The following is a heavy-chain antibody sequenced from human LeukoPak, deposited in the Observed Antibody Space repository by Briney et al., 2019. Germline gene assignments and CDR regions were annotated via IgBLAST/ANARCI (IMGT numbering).Heavy chain of an antibody. CDR1: GFTFSSYS. Sequence: GGSLRLSCAAPGFTFSSYSMNWVRQAPGKGLEWVSSISSSSSYIYYADSVKGRFTISRDNAKNSLYLQMNSLRAEDTAVYYCTRNGYYYASGSYSYYFDYWGQGALVTVSS. CDR2: ISSSSSYI. J-gene: IGHJ4*02. CDR3: TRNGYYYASGSYSYYFDY. V-gene: IGHV3-21*01. D-gene: IGHD3-10*01.